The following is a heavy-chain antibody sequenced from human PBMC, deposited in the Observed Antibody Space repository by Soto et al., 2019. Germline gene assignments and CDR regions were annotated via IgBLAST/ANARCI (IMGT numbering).Heavy chain of an antibody. V-gene: IGHV3-23*01. CDR3: AKQGIAVAFEYFDF. CDR1: GFTFNSCA. Sequence: EVQLLESGGDLVQPGGSLRLSCAASGFTFNSCAMSWVRQAPGKGLEWVSTISYSGVTTYYTDSVKGRFTISRDNSKNTLYLQMDRLRAEDTAIYYCAKQGIAVAFEYFDFWGQGTMVTVSP. J-gene: IGHJ3*01. CDR2: ISYSGVTT. D-gene: IGHD6-19*01.